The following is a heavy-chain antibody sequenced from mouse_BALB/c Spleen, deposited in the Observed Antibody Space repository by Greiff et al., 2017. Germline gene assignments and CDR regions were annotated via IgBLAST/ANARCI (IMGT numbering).Heavy chain of an antibody. D-gene: IGHD2-1*01. J-gene: IGHJ2*01. CDR2: ISSGGST. Sequence: EVQVVESGGGLVQPGGSLKLSCAASGFTFSSYAMSWVRQTPEKRLEWVASISSGGSTYYPDSVKGRFTISRDNARNILYLQMSSLRSEDTAMYYCARARNSYYFDYWGQGTTLTVSS. CDR1: GFTFSSYA. CDR3: ARARNSYYFDY. V-gene: IGHV5-6-5*01.